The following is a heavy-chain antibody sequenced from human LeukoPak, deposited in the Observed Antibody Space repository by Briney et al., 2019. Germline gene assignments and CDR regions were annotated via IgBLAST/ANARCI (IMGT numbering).Heavy chain of an antibody. J-gene: IGHJ4*02. CDR1: GFTFSTYG. CDR2: ISGSGGTI. CDR3: ARDEYYYDSSGYPAFEY. D-gene: IGHD3-22*01. Sequence: GGSLRLSCAASGFTFSTYGMSWFRQAPGKGLECVSGISGSGGTIYYADSVKGRFTISRDNAKNSLYLQMNSLRAEDTAVYYCARDEYYYDSSGYPAFEYWGQGTLVTVSS. V-gene: IGHV3-48*01.